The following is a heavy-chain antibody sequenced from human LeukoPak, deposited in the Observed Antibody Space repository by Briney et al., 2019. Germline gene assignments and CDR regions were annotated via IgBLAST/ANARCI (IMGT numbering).Heavy chain of an antibody. J-gene: IGHJ4*02. CDR2: ISGSGGNT. CDR3: AKESLWFGESHRDY. V-gene: IGHV3-23*01. CDR1: GFTFSSYT. Sequence: GGSLRLSCAASGFTFSSYTMSWVRQAPGKGLEWVSVISGSGGNTYYADSVKGRFTISRDNSKNTLYLQMNSLRAEDTAVYYCAKESLWFGESHRDYWGQGTLVTVSS. D-gene: IGHD3-10*01.